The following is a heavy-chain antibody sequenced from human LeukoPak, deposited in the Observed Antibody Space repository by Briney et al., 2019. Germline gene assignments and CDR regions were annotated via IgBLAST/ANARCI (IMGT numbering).Heavy chain of an antibody. CDR2: IWYDGSNK. Sequence: PGRSLRLSCAASGFTFSSYGMHWVRQAPGKGLEWVAVIWYDGSNKYYADSVKGRFTISRDNSKNTLYLQMNSLRAEDTAVYYCARDAQDIVVVVAATAGAFDIWGQGTMVTVSS. V-gene: IGHV3-33*01. CDR3: ARDAQDIVVVVAATAGAFDI. D-gene: IGHD2-15*01. CDR1: GFTFSSYG. J-gene: IGHJ3*02.